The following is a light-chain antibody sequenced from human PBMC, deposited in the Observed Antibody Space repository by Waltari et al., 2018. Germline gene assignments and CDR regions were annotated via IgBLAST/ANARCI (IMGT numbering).Light chain of an antibody. CDR2: ETS. Sequence: QAVVTQEPSVTVSPGGTVTLTCGPSTGTVTSDHYPHWFQQKPGQAPPTLIFETSKSQPWTPARFSGSLVGGKAALTLSGAQPEDEADYHCLLSYSGAQVVFGGGTKLTVL. CDR3: LLSYSGAQVV. J-gene: IGLJ2*01. CDR1: TGTVTSDHY. V-gene: IGLV7-46*01.